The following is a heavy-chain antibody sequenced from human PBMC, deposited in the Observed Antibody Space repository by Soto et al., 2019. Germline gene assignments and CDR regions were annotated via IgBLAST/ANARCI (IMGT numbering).Heavy chain of an antibody. Sequence: GASVTVSCKASGGTFSSYAISWVRQAPGQGLEWMGGIIPIFGTANYAQKFQGRVTITADESTSTAYMELSSLRSEDTAVYYCARCVGAVAGPTTYDAFDIWGQGTMVTVSS. CDR1: GGTFSSYA. CDR2: IIPIFGTA. V-gene: IGHV1-69*13. D-gene: IGHD6-19*01. J-gene: IGHJ3*02. CDR3: ARCVGAVAGPTTYDAFDI.